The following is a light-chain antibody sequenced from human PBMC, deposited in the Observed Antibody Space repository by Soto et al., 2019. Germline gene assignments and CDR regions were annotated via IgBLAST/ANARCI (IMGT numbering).Light chain of an antibody. CDR2: DAS. Sequence: EIVLTQSPATLSLSPGERATLSCRASQSVSSYLAWYQQKPGQAPRLLIYDASNRATGIPARFSGSGSGTDFPLTISSLEHEDFAVYYCQKRSNWPPLFTFGPGTKVDIK. CDR1: QSVSSY. CDR3: QKRSNWPPLFT. V-gene: IGKV3-11*01. J-gene: IGKJ3*01.